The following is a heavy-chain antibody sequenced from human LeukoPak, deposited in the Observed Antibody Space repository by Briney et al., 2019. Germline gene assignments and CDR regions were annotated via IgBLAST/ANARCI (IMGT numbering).Heavy chain of an antibody. Sequence: PGGSLRLSCAASGFTFSSYWMHWVRQAPGKGLVWVSRISTDGSSTTYADSVKGRFTISRDNAKNTLYLQMNSLRAEDTAVYYCARELSLSSSRHFDYWGQGTLVTVSS. D-gene: IGHD6-6*01. V-gene: IGHV3-74*01. CDR1: GFTFSSYW. CDR2: ISTDGSST. J-gene: IGHJ4*02. CDR3: ARELSLSSSRHFDY.